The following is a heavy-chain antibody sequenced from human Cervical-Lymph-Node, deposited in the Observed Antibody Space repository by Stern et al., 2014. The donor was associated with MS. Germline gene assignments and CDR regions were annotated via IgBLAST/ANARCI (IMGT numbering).Heavy chain of an antibody. D-gene: IGHD3-22*01. Sequence: QVQLQESGPGLVKHSGTLSLTCAVSGGSISSSNWWSWVRQPPGKGLEWIGEIYHSGSTNYNPSLKSRVTISVDKSKNQFSLKLSSVTAADTAVYYCAREGLRFYYYDSSGYYFDYWGQGTLVTVSS. CDR1: GGSISSSNW. V-gene: IGHV4-4*02. CDR3: AREGLRFYYYDSSGYYFDY. J-gene: IGHJ4*02. CDR2: IYHSGST.